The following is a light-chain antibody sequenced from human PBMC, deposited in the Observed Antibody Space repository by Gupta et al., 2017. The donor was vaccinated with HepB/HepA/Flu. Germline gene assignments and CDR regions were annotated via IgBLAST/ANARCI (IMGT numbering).Light chain of an antibody. J-gene: IGKJ2*01. Sequence: EIVMTHSPATLSVSPGERATLSCRASQSVSSDLAWYQQKPGQAPRLLIYSASTRATGIPARFSGSGSGTEFTLTISSLQSEDFAVYYCQQYHNWPPYTFGQGTKLEI. V-gene: IGKV3-15*01. CDR3: QQYHNWPPYT. CDR2: SAS. CDR1: QSVSSD.